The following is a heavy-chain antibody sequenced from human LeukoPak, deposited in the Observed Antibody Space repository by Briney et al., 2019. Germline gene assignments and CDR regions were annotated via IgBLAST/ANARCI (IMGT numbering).Heavy chain of an antibody. CDR1: GFTFSSYA. CDR2: ISGSGGST. Sequence: GGSLRLSCAASGFTFSSYAMGWVRPAPGKGLGWVSAISGSGGSTYYADSVKGRFTISRDNSKNTLYLQMNSLRAEDTAVYYCAKEAVYVIVVVPAALDYWGQGTLVTVSS. J-gene: IGHJ4*02. V-gene: IGHV3-23*01. D-gene: IGHD2-2*01. CDR3: AKEAVYVIVVVPAALDY.